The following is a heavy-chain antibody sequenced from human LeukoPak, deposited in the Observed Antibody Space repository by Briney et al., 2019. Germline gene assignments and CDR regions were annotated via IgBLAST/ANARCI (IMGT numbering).Heavy chain of an antibody. Sequence: GGSLRLSCAASGFTFSSYSMNWVRQAPGKGLEWVSYISSSSSTIYYADSVKGRFTISRDNAKNSLYLQMNSLRAEDAAVYYCAREGPQWLVTDAFDIWGQGTMVTVSS. D-gene: IGHD6-19*01. CDR3: AREGPQWLVTDAFDI. V-gene: IGHV3-48*04. CDR2: ISSSSSTI. CDR1: GFTFSSYS. J-gene: IGHJ3*02.